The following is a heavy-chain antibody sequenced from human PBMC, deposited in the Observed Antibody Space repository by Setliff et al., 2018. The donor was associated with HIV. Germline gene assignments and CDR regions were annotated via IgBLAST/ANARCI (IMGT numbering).Heavy chain of an antibody. CDR3: ARPVSKNFYGMDA. CDR2: LYFSGST. CDR1: GVSISSHY. V-gene: IGHV4-59*11. J-gene: IGHJ6*02. Sequence: PSETLSLTCNVSGVSISSHYWSWIRQPPGKGLEWIGTLYFSGSTNYNSSLKSRVTISGDTSKNLFSLEVTSVTAADTAVYFCARPVSKNFYGMDAWGLGATVTVSS.